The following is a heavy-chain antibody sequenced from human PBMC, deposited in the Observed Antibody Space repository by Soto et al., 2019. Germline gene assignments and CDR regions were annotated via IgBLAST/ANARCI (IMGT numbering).Heavy chain of an antibody. V-gene: IGHV3-53*04. Sequence: TGGSLRLSCAASGFTVSSNYMSWVRQAAGKGLEWVSVIYSGGSTYYADSVKGRFTISRHNSKNTLYLQMNSLRAEDTAVYYCAGGFLEWLLNFDYWGQGTLVTVSS. CDR1: GFTVSSNY. D-gene: IGHD3-3*01. CDR3: AGGFLEWLLNFDY. CDR2: IYSGGST. J-gene: IGHJ4*02.